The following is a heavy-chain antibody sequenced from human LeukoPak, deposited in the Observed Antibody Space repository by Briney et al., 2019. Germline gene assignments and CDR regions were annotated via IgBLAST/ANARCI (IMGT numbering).Heavy chain of an antibody. V-gene: IGHV1-8*03. J-gene: IGHJ3*02. Sequence: GASVKVSCKVSGYTLTELSMHWVRQATGQGLEWMGWMNPNSGTTGYAQKFQGRVTITRNTSISTAYMELSSLRSEDTAVYYCARARNSSGFIGACDIWGQETIVTV. D-gene: IGHD6-19*01. CDR3: ARARNSSGFIGACDI. CDR1: GYTLTELS. CDR2: MNPNSGTT.